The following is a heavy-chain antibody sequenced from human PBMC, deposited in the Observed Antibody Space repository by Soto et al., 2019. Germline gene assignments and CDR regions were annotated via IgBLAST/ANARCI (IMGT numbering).Heavy chain of an antibody. CDR1: GGSFTGYY. V-gene: IGHV4-34*01. J-gene: IGHJ4*02. CDR2: INNLGSI. D-gene: IGHD6-25*01. Sequence: XETLSLTCSVSGGSFTGYYWAWIRQVPGGGLEWLGEINNLGSIHHNPSLMNRVTLSADTSRSQFSLEITSLTAVDTAVYYCARPGVAAAGNFDYWGPGTLVTVSS. CDR3: ARPGVAAAGNFDY.